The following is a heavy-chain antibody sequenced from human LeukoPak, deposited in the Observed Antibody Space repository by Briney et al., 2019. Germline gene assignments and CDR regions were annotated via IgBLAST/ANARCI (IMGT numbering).Heavy chain of an antibody. CDR2: ISGSGGST. D-gene: IGHD6-19*01. CDR3: AKEGEDSSGWQKYYFDY. V-gene: IGHV3-23*01. CDR1: GFTFSSYA. Sequence: GGSLRLSCAASGFTFSSYAMSWVRQAPGKGLEWVSAISGSGGSTYYADSVKGRFTISRDNSKNTLYLQMNSLRAEDTAVYYCAKEGEDSSGWQKYYFDYWGQGTLVTVSS. J-gene: IGHJ4*02.